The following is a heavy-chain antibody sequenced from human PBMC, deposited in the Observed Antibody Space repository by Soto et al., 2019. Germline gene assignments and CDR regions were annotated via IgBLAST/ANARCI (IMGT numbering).Heavy chain of an antibody. V-gene: IGHV1-69*01. D-gene: IGHD3-22*01. CDR2: IIPVFQTA. CDR1: GGLFSSYP. J-gene: IGHJ4*02. CDR3: ARGGSGYTWFNEF. Sequence: QEQLVQSGAEVKKPGSSVKVSCKASGGLFSSYPISWVRQVPGQGLEWMGGIIPVFQTAYYTQRFQGRVTITADESTNTAYMELSCLRSEDTAIYYCARGGSGYTWFNEFWGQGTLVTVSS.